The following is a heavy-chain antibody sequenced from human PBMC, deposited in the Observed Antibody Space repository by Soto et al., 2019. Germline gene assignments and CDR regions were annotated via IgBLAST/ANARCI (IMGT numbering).Heavy chain of an antibody. J-gene: IGHJ4*02. CDR2: IYHSGST. Sequence: QVQLQESGPGLVEPSGTLSLTSAVSGGSVSSTNWWSWVRQPPGKGLEWIGEIYHSGSTYYNPSLKSRVTISVDKSKNQFSLRLSSVTAADTAVYFCARDRAVSARGSFDYWGQGTLVTLSS. CDR3: ARDRAVSARGSFDY. CDR1: GGSVSSTNW. D-gene: IGHD6-19*01. V-gene: IGHV4-4*02.